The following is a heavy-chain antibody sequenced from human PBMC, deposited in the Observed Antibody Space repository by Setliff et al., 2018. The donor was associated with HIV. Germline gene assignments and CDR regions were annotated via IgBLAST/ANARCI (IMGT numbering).Heavy chain of an antibody. CDR2: IDPSGGST. D-gene: IGHD1-26*01. V-gene: IGHV1-46*01. CDR3: ARGSGSYYDGAFDY. J-gene: IGHJ4*02. Sequence: ASVKVSCKASGYTFTNYFMHWVRQAPGQGLEWMGIIDPSGGSTTYAQKFQGRLTMTRDTSTSTVYMELSSLRSEDTAVYYCARGSGSYYDGAFDYWGQGTLVTVSS. CDR1: GYTFTNYF.